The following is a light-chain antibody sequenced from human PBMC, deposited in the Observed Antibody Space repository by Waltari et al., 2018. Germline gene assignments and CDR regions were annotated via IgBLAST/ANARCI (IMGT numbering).Light chain of an antibody. J-gene: IGLJ3*02. Sequence: SYELTQPPSVRVSPGQTARITCSGDALPKRYTYWYQQKSGQVPVLVIFEDSQRPSGIPERFSGSSSGTMATLSINGAQVEDEGDYYCYSADIGGHHRVFGGGTKLTIL. CDR3: YSADIGGHHRV. CDR1: ALPKRY. CDR2: EDS. V-gene: IGLV3-10*01.